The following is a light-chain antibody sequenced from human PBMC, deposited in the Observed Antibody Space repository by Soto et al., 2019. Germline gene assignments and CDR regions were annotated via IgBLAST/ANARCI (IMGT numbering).Light chain of an antibody. J-gene: IGKJ3*01. CDR2: GAS. V-gene: IGKV3-20*01. CDR3: QQYGSSPRT. CDR1: QSVSSSY. Sequence: EIVLTQSPGTLSLSPGERATLSCRVSQSVSSSYLAWYQQKPGQAPRLLIYGASSRATGIPDRFSGSGSGTDFTLTISRLEPEDFAVYYCQQYGSSPRTFGPGTKVDI.